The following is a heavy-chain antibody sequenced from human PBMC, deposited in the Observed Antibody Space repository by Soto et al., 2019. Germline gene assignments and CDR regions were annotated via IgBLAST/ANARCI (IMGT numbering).Heavy chain of an antibody. CDR3: GREATETD. Sequence: EAPLVESGGGLVQPGGSLRISCVGSGFTFRSYGMHWVRQAPGKGLVYVSRINSDGTSTRYADSVKGRFTISRDNAKNTLYLQMNSLRAEDTAVYYCGREATETDWGQGTLVTVSS. CDR1: GFTFRSYG. V-gene: IGHV3-74*01. CDR2: INSDGTST. J-gene: IGHJ4*02.